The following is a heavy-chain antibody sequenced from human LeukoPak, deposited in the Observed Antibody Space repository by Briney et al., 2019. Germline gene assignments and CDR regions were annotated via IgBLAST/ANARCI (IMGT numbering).Heavy chain of an antibody. CDR1: GFTVSSYY. CDR3: ARDFYGSGSHRYFDL. D-gene: IGHD3-10*01. Sequence: PGGSLRLSCAASGFTVSSYYMSWVRQAPGKGLEGVSVIYSGGTTHYADSVRGRFTNSRDNSKNTLYLQMNSLRAEDTAVYYCARDFYGSGSHRYFDLWGRGTLVTVSS. V-gene: IGHV3-53*01. J-gene: IGHJ2*01. CDR2: IYSGGTT.